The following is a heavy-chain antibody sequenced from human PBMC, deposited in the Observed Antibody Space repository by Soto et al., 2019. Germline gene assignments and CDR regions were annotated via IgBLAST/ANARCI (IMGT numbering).Heavy chain of an antibody. V-gene: IGHV4-59*08. CDR1: SGPSRSHN. Sequence: QVQLQQSGPGLVKPSETLSLTCTVSSGPSRSHNWGWIRQPPGRGLEWIGYVYYTGSTSYNPSLKSRVTISADTSTNHILLTLSSVTAADTAVYYCVRQGIGDLHGLVDVWGQGTTVSVSS. CDR3: VRQGIGDLHGLVDV. J-gene: IGHJ6*02. CDR2: VYYTGST. D-gene: IGHD3-10*01.